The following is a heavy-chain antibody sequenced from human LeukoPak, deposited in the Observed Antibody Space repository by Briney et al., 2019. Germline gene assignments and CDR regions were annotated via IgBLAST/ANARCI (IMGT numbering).Heavy chain of an antibody. V-gene: IGHV4-39*01. Sequence: PSETLSLTCTVSGGSISSSSYYWGWIRQPPGKGLEWIGNIYYSGSTYYNPSLKSRVTISVDTSKNQFSLKLSSATAADTAVYYCARGGYCSSTSCFWIWFDPWGQGTLVTVSS. CDR3: ARGGYCSSTSCFWIWFDP. J-gene: IGHJ5*02. CDR2: IYYSGST. D-gene: IGHD2-2*01. CDR1: GGSISSSSYY.